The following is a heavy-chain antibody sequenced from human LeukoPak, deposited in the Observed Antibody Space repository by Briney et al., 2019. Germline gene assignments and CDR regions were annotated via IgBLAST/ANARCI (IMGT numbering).Heavy chain of an antibody. CDR3: AREMSSNYDSSGYLYGMDV. Sequence: GGSLRLSCAASGFKFADYAMHWVRQIPGGGLEWVSLTSGDGGTTYFADSVKGRFTISRDNAKNSLYLQMNSLRAEDTAVYYCAREMSSNYDSSGYLYGMDVWGQGTTVTVSS. V-gene: IGHV3-43*02. D-gene: IGHD3-22*01. CDR2: TSGDGGTT. J-gene: IGHJ6*02. CDR1: GFKFADYA.